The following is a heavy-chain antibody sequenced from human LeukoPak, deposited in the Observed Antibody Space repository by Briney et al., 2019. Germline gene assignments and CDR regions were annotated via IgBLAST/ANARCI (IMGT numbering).Heavy chain of an antibody. J-gene: IGHJ4*02. D-gene: IGHD3-10*01. CDR3: AREVLLWFGELHPYFDY. Sequence: GGSLRLSCAASGFTFSSYWMSWVRQAPGKGLEWVANIKQDGSEKYYVDSVKGRFTISRDNAKNSLYLQMNSLRAEDTAVYYYAREVLLWFGELHPYFDYWGQGTLVTVSS. CDR1: GFTFSSYW. CDR2: IKQDGSEK. V-gene: IGHV3-7*01.